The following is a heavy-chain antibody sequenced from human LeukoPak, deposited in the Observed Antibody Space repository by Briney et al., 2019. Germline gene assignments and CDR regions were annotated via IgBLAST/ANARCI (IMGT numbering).Heavy chain of an antibody. CDR2: IIPIFGTA. V-gene: IGHV1-69*13. J-gene: IGHJ4*02. D-gene: IGHD3-10*01. Sequence: ASVKVSCKGSGGTFISYAISWVRQAPGQELEWMGGIIPIFGTANYAQKFQGRVTITAVYTTSTAYMELSSLISEDTAVYYGARCGGCPDFDYWGQGTLVTVSS. CDR3: ARCGGCPDFDY. CDR1: GGTFISYA.